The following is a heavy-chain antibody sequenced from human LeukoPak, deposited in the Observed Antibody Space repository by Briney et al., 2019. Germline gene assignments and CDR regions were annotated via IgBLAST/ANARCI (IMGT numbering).Heavy chain of an antibody. V-gene: IGHV3-30*02. D-gene: IGHD6-13*01. CDR1: GFTFSSYG. CDR2: IRYDGSNK. Sequence: GGSLRLSCAASGFTFSSYGMHWVRQAPCKGLEWVAFIRYDGSNKYYADSVKGRFTISRDNSKNTLYLQMNSLRAEDTAVYYCAKVVSSSSWYLNWFDPWGQGTLVTVSS. CDR3: AKVVSSSSWYLNWFDP. J-gene: IGHJ5*02.